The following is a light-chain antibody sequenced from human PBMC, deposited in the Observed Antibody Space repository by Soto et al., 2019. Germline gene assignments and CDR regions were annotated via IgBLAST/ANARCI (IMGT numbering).Light chain of an antibody. CDR1: SSDVGGYNY. V-gene: IGLV2-11*01. CDR2: DVS. CDR3: CSYAGSYPFV. Sequence: QSVLTQPRSVSGSPGQSVTISCTGTSSDVGGYNYVSWYQQDPGKAPRLMIYDVSKRPSGVPDRFSGSKSGNTASLTISGLQAEDEADYYCCSYAGSYPFVFGTGTKATVL. J-gene: IGLJ1*01.